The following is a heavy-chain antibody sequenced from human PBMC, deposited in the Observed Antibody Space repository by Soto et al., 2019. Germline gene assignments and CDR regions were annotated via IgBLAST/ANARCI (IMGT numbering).Heavy chain of an antibody. CDR1: VFSLSRKGLS. V-gene: IGHV2-70*01. J-gene: IGHJ4*02. D-gene: IGHD1-7*01. CDR3: TLSTNWNYEYYFDY. Sequence: SGPTLVNPKQTLILTCAFSVFSLSRKGLSVSWIRQPPGKALEFLALIDWEEEKFYSPSLRTTLTVSKDTSKSQVVLTLTNVDPVDTATYYCTLSTNWNYEYYFDYWGQGTLVTVSS. CDR2: IDWEEEK.